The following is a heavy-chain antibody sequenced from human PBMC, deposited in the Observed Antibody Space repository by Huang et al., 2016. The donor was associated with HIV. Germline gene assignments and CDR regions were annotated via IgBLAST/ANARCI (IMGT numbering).Heavy chain of an antibody. J-gene: IGHJ6*02. Sequence: QMQLQQRGAGLLKPSETLSLTCGVSGGSFTGNYLTWIRQATGKGLDGIGEVNDSGATNYNPSLNGRVTISLDKSNRELSLNLRSVTAADTAVYYCARQWTILEWLLGLDVWGQGTTVIVSS. D-gene: IGHD3-3*01. CDR2: VNDSGAT. CDR3: ARQWTILEWLLGLDV. V-gene: IGHV4-34*02. CDR1: GGSFTGNY.